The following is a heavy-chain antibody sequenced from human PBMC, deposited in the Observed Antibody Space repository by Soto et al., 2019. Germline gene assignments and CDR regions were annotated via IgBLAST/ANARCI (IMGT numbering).Heavy chain of an antibody. Sequence: QLQLQESGPGLVKPSEPLSLTCTGSGGSISSSSYFWGWIRQPPGKGLEWIGSIFYSGIPYKNPSLKGRVNIFVYTSKNHFSLQLSSVTAADTAVYYCARHATIFGVGSHFDCWGQGTLVAVSS. CDR1: GGSISSSSYF. CDR3: ARHATIFGVGSHFDC. J-gene: IGHJ4*02. V-gene: IGHV4-39*01. CDR2: IFYSGIP. D-gene: IGHD3-3*01.